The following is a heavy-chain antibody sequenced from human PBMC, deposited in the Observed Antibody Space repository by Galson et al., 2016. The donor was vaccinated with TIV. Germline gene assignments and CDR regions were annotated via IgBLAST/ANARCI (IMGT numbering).Heavy chain of an antibody. J-gene: IGHJ4*02. D-gene: IGHD4-11*01. CDR2: IDTDNGNT. Sequence: SVKVSCKASGYPFSGFWICWVRQAPGQGLERMGWIDTDNGNTDHAQKLQGRVTLTADTSTNTAYMELGSLRSDDTAVYFCATADYDSKNMDYWGQGTLVTVSS. CDR1: GYPFSGFW. CDR3: ATADYDSKNMDY. V-gene: IGHV1-18*04.